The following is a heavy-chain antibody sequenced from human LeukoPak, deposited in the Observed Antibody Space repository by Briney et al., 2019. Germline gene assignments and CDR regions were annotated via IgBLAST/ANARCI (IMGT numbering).Heavy chain of an antibody. CDR3: AREYYYDSSANIGFDY. J-gene: IGHJ4*02. Sequence: GGSLRLSCAASGFPFSTYGMHWVRQAPGKGLEWVTFIRYDGSSKYADSVKGRFTISRDNSKNTLYLQMNSLRAEDTAVYYCAREYYYDSSANIGFDYWGQGTLVTVSS. D-gene: IGHD3-22*01. CDR2: IRYDGSSK. CDR1: GFPFSTYG. V-gene: IGHV3-30*02.